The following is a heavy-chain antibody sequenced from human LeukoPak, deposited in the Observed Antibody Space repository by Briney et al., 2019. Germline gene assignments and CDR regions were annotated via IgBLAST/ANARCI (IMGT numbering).Heavy chain of an antibody. CDR2: IYHSGST. V-gene: IGHV4-30-2*01. CDR3: ARGVKYYYDSSGYYSPEYFQH. Sequence: PSQTLSLTCAVSGGSISSGGYSWSWIRQPPGKGLEWIVYIYHSGSTYYNPSLKSRVTISVDRSKNQFSLKLSSVTAADTAVYYCARGVKYYYDSSGYYSPEYFQHWGQGTLVTVSS. CDR1: GGSISSGGYS. J-gene: IGHJ1*01. D-gene: IGHD3-22*01.